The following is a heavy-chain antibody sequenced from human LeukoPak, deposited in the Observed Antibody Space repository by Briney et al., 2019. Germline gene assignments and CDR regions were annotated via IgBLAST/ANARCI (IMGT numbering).Heavy chain of an antibody. CDR1: GAHITSYH. CDR2: IYSSGST. D-gene: IGHD1-1*01. J-gene: IGHJ2*01. V-gene: IGHV4-4*07. CDR3: ARRDWNYWYFDL. Sequence: KTSETLSLTSPAPGAHITSYHRRWIRQPAGKGLEWIGRIYSSGSTNYNPSLNSRVTMSVDTSKNQFSLKLSSVTAADTAVYYCARRDWNYWYFDLWGRGTLVTVSS.